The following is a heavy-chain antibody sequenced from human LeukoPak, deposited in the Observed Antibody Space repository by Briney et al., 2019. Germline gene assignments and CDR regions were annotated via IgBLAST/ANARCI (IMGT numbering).Heavy chain of an antibody. CDR1: GFTISNAW. D-gene: IGHD3-3*01. J-gene: IGHJ4*02. V-gene: IGHV3-15*01. CDR2: IKSKTDGGTT. Sequence: GGSLRLSCAASGFTISNAWMSLVRQAAGKGLEWVGRIKSKTDGGTTDYAAPVKGRFTISRDDSKNTLYLQMNSLKTEDTAVYYCTTDPEYYDFWSGYYNPSFWGQGTLVTVSS. CDR3: TTDPEYYDFWSGYYNPSF.